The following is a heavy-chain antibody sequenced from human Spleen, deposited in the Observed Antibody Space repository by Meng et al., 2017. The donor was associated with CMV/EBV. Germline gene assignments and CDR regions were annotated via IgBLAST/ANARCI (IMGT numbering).Heavy chain of an antibody. V-gene: IGHV4-30-4*08. Sequence: SETLSLTCTVSGGSISSGDYYWIWIRQPPGKGLEWIGYIYYSGGTYYNSSLKSRITISVDTSKNQFSLTLSSVTAADTAVYYCAATVVPAATFDYWGQGTLVTVSS. CDR2: IYYSGGT. CDR3: AATVVPAATFDY. J-gene: IGHJ4*02. CDR1: GGSISSGDYY. D-gene: IGHD2-2*01.